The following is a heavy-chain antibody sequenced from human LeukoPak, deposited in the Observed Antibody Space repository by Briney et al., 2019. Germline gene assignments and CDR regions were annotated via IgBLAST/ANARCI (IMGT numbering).Heavy chain of an antibody. CDR3: ARAFDY. V-gene: IGHV3-48*01. CDR1: GFTFSAYD. J-gene: IGHJ4*02. CDR2: ISNTDSTT. Sequence: GGSLRLSCAASGFTFSAYDLNWVRQAPGKGLEWIAHISNTDSTTYYADSVKGRFTISRDSAKNSLYLQMNSLRAEGTAVYYCARAFDYWGQGALVTVSS.